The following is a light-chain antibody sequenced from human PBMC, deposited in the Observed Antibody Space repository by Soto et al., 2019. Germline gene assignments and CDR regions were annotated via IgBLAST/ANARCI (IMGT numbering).Light chain of an antibody. V-gene: IGLV2-11*01. Sequence: QSARTQPRSVSGSPGQAGTISCTRTSSDVANYNYVSWYQQHPGKAPKLMIYDVNKRPSGVPYRFSGSKSGNTASLTISGLQAEDEADYYCCSYAGTYTRVFGTGTKVTVL. CDR1: SSDVANYNY. CDR2: DVN. CDR3: CSYAGTYTRV. J-gene: IGLJ1*01.